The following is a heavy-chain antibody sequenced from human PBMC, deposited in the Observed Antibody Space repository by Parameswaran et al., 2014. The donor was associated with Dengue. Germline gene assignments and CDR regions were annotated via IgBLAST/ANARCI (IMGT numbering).Heavy chain of an antibody. D-gene: IGHD4-17*01. CDR3: ARDLGYDYGENGWFDP. Sequence: RWIRQPPGKGLEWVANIKQDGSEKYYVDSVKGRFTISRDNAKNSLYLQMNSLRAEDTAVYYCARDLGYDYGENGWFDPWGQGTLVTVSS. J-gene: IGHJ5*02. V-gene: IGHV3-7*03. CDR2: IKQDGSEK.